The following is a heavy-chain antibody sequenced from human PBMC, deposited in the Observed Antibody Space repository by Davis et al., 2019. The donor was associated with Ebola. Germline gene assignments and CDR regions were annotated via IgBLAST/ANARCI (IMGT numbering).Heavy chain of an antibody. J-gene: IGHJ2*01. V-gene: IGHV4-61*08. CDR3: ARTYDFWSGYYQKNWYFDL. CDR1: GGSISSGGYY. D-gene: IGHD3-3*01. Sequence: MPSETLSLTCTVSGGSISSGGYYWSWIRQHPGKGLEWIGYIYYSGSTYYNPSLKSRVTISVDTSKNQFSLKLSSVTAADTAVYYCARTYDFWSGYYQKNWYFDLWGRGTLVTVSS. CDR2: IYYSGST.